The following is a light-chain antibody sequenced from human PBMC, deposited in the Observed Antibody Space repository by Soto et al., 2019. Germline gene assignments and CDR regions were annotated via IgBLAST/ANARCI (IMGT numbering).Light chain of an antibody. CDR3: RSFAGNNNLV. CDR2: EVS. J-gene: IGLJ2*01. V-gene: IGLV2-8*01. CDR1: SSDVGGYNY. Sequence: QSALTQPPSASGSPGQSVTISCTGTSSDVGGYNYVSWYQQHPGKAPKLMISEVSKRPSGVPDRFSGSKSGNTASLTVSGLQAEDAADYYCRSFAGNNNLVFGGGTKLTVL.